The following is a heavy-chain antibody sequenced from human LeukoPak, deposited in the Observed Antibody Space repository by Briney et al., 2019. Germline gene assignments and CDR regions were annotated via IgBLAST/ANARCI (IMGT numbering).Heavy chain of an antibody. Sequence: SETLSLTCTVSGGSISSYYWSWIRQPPGKGLEWIGYIYYSGSTNYNPSLKSRVTISVDTSKNQFSLKLSSVTAADTAVYYCARDQTRYNYKYWFDPWGQGTLVTVSS. D-gene: IGHD1-1*01. CDR3: ARDQTRYNYKYWFDP. J-gene: IGHJ5*02. CDR1: GGSISSYY. V-gene: IGHV4-59*01. CDR2: IYYSGST.